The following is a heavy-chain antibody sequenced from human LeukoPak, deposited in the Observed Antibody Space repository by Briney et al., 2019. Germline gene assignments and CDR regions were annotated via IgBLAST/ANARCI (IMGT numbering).Heavy chain of an antibody. D-gene: IGHD1-26*01. CDR2: IYPADSDT. Sequence: GESLKISCKASGYTFATSWIGWVRQMPGKSLEWMGIIYPADSDTRYSPSLQGQVTISADKSISTAYLQWNSLKASDTAMYYCARLLSGRYYYNYFDPWGQGTLVTVSS. CDR3: ARLLSGRYYYNYFDP. J-gene: IGHJ5*02. V-gene: IGHV5-51*01. CDR1: GYTFATSW.